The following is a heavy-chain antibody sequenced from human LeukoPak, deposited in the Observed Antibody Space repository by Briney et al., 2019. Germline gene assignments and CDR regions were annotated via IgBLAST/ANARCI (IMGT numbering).Heavy chain of an antibody. CDR3: ARDGAPSGYFDY. CDR1: GGSISSYY. V-gene: IGHV4-59*12. J-gene: IGHJ4*02. Sequence: SETLSLTCTVSGGSISSYYWSWIRQPPGKGLEWIGYIYHSGSTYYNPSLKSRVTISVDRSKNQFSLKLSSVTAADTAVYYCARDGAPSGYFDYWGQGTLVTVSS. D-gene: IGHD3-22*01. CDR2: IYHSGST.